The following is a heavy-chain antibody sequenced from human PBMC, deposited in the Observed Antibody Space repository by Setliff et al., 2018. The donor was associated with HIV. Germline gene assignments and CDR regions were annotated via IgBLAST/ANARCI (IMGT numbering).Heavy chain of an antibody. J-gene: IGHJ6*02. CDR2: LYFSGRT. CDR1: GGSIGSTSFY. D-gene: IGHD3-10*01. V-gene: IGHV4-39*02. CDR3: ARDTFGELLYTWYYYGLDV. Sequence: SETLSLTCIVSGGSIGSTSFYGGWIRQPPGKGLEWIGTLYFSGRTYYSPSLKSRVTISVDTSKNQFSLKLSSVTAADTAVYYCARDTFGELLYTWYYYGLDVWGQGTTVTVSS.